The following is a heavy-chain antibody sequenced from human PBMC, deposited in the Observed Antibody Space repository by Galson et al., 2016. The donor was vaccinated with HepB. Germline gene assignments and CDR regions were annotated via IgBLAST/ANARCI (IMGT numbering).Heavy chain of an antibody. V-gene: IGHV2-5*02. CDR1: GFSLSASEVGVG. J-gene: IGHJ4*02. CDR2: IYWDDDK. CDR3: AHSLSYYDSRGQYFSKAMDY. D-gene: IGHD3-22*01. Sequence: PALVKPTQTLTLTCTFSGFSLSASEVGVGVGWIRQPPGKALEWLALIYWDDDKRYSPSLKSRLTITKDASKNQVVLTMTNMDPVDTATYYCAHSLSYYDSRGQYFSKAMDYWGQGTLVTVSS.